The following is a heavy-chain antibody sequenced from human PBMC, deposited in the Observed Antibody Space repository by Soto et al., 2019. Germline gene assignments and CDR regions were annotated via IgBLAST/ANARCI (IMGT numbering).Heavy chain of an antibody. D-gene: IGHD2-15*01. J-gene: IGHJ4*02. V-gene: IGHV3-30*18. CDR1: GFTFSNFG. CDR3: AKGSEVARQELDY. Sequence: QVQLVESGGGVVQPGRSLRLSCAASGFTFSNFGMHWVHQAPGKGLEWVAVISSDGSDKYYSDSVKGRFTISRDNSKNTLFLQMNSLRVEDTAVYYCAKGSEVARQELDYWGQGTLVTVSS. CDR2: ISSDGSDK.